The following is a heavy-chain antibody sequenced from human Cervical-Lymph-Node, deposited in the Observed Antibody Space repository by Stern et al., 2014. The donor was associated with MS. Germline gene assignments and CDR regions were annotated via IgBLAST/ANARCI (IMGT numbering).Heavy chain of an antibody. D-gene: IGHD5-24*01. Sequence: QVQLVQSGAEVKKPGASVKISCKASGFSFTSYYMHWVRQAPGQGLEWMGVINPSGGITTFAQKFQGRVSLTKDTSTSTVYMEMSRLRSDDTAVYYCAREGMATLHYWGQGTLVIVSP. V-gene: IGHV1-46*01. CDR2: INPSGGIT. CDR1: GFSFTSYY. CDR3: AREGMATLHY. J-gene: IGHJ4*02.